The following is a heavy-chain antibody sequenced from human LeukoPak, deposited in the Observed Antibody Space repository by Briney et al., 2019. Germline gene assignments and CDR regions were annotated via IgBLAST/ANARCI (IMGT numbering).Heavy chain of an antibody. V-gene: IGHV4-38-2*02. D-gene: IGHD2-21*01. Sequence: KPSETLSLTCTVSGYSISSGYYWGWIRQPPGKGLEWIGSIYHSGSTYYNPSLKSRVTISVDTSKNQFSLKLSSVTAADTAVYYCARHGQMIAIPWDNCFDPWGQGTLVTVSS. CDR3: ARHGQMIAIPWDNCFDP. CDR2: IYHSGST. J-gene: IGHJ5*02. CDR1: GYSISSGYY.